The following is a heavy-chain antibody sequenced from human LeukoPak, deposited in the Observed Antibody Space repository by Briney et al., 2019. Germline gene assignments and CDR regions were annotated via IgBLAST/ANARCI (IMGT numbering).Heavy chain of an antibody. CDR2: IYSGDSHT. J-gene: IGHJ6*02. CDR3: ARLGSGMDV. Sequence: GESLKISCKGSGYSFTYWIGWVRQMPGKGLEWMGIIYSGDSHTKYSPSFQGRVTISVDNSISTAYLQWSSLKASDSAIYYCARLGSGMDVWGQGTTVTVSS. CDR1: GYSFTYW. V-gene: IGHV5-51*01.